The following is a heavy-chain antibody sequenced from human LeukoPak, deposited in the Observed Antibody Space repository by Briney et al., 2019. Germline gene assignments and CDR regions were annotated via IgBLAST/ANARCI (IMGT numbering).Heavy chain of an antibody. CDR1: GGSISSYY. Sequence: PSETLSLTCTVSGGSISSYYWSWIRQPPGKGLEWIGYIYYSGSTNYNPSLKSRVTISVDTSKNQFSLKLSSVTAADTAVYYCARDLVYSGATNAFDIWGQGTMVTVSS. CDR2: IYYSGST. D-gene: IGHD1-26*01. J-gene: IGHJ3*02. V-gene: IGHV4-59*01. CDR3: ARDLVYSGATNAFDI.